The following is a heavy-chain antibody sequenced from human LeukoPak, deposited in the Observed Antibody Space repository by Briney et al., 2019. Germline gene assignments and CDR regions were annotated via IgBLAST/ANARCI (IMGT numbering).Heavy chain of an antibody. CDR2: IKQDGSEK. J-gene: IGHJ4*02. Sequence: GSLRLSCAASGFTFSSNRMSWFGRAPGKGLEWVANIKQDGSEKYYVDSVKGRFTISRDNAKNSLYLQMNSLRAEDTAVYYCARDYYDSSGYYHVGYFDYWGQGTLVTVSS. D-gene: IGHD3-22*01. CDR3: ARDYYDSSGYYHVGYFDY. V-gene: IGHV3-7*01. CDR1: GFTFSSNR.